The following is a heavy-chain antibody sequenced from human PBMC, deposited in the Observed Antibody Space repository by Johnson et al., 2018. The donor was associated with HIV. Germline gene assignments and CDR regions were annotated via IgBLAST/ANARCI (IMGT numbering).Heavy chain of an antibody. CDR2: ISSNGGST. Sequence: VQLVESGGGLVQPGGSLRLSCAASGFTFSSYAMHWVRQAPGKGLECVSAISSNGGSTYYANSVKGRFTISRDNSKNTLYLQMNSLRAEDTAVYYCAREGFWGSGSYYNPDAFDIWGQGTKVTVSS. CDR1: GFTFSSYA. D-gene: IGHD3-10*01. J-gene: IGHJ3*02. CDR3: AREGFWGSGSYYNPDAFDI. V-gene: IGHV3-64*01.